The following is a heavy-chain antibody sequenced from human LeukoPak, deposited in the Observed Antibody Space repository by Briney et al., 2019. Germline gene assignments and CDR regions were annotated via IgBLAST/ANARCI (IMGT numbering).Heavy chain of an antibody. D-gene: IGHD6-6*01. J-gene: IGHJ4*02. CDR1: GFTFSSYE. Sequence: PGGSLRLSCAASGFTFSSYEMNWVRQAPGKGLEWVSYISSSGSTIYYADSVKGRFTISRDNSKSTLYLQMSSLRTDDTAVYFCAKDRISYSGWVGLSHWGQGTLVTVSS. CDR3: AKDRISYSGWVGLSH. V-gene: IGHV3-48*03. CDR2: ISSSGSTI.